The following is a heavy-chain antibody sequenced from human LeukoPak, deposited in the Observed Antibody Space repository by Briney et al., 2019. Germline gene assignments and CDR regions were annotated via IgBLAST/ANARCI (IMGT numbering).Heavy chain of an antibody. J-gene: IGHJ4*02. Sequence: GGSLRLSCAASGFTFSSYGMHWVRQAPGKGLEWVAKIKQDGSEKYYVDSVKGRFTISRDNAKNSLYLQMNSLRAEDTAVYYCAREDIVVVPAAIVPVTATDYWGQGTLVTVSS. CDR1: GFTFSSYG. D-gene: IGHD2-2*01. CDR2: IKQDGSEK. CDR3: AREDIVVVPAAIVPVTATDY. V-gene: IGHV3-7*01.